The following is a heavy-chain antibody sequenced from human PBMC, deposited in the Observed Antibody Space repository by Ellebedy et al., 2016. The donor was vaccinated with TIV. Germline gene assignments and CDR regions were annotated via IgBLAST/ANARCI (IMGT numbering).Heavy chain of an antibody. CDR3: ARGSRGYLYYYMDV. V-gene: IGHV3-23*01. CDR2: LSGSGGNT. Sequence: GGSLRLSXAASGFSFSRSAMSWVRQAPGKGLEWVSTLSGSGGNTFYADSVQGRFTISRDKSKNTVFLQMSSLRGDDTADYYCARGSRGYLYYYMDVWGKGTTVIVSS. D-gene: IGHD3-22*01. CDR1: GFSFSRSA. J-gene: IGHJ6*03.